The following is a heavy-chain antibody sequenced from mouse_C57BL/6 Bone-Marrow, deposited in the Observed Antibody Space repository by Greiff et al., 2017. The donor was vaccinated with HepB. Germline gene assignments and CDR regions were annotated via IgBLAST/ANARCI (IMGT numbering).Heavy chain of an antibody. J-gene: IGHJ2*01. CDR3: AFYDYDYFDY. CDR1: GYTFTSYT. CDR2: INPSSGYT. V-gene: IGHV1-4*01. D-gene: IGHD2-4*01. Sequence: QVQLQQSGAELARPGASVKMSCKASGYTFTSYTMHSVKQRPGQGLEWIGYINPSSGYTKYNQKFKDKATLTADKSSSTAYMQLSSLTSEDSAVYYCAFYDYDYFDYWGQGTTLTVSS.